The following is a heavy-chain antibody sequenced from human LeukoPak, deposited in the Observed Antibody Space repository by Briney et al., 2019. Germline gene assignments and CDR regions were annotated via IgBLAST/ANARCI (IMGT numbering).Heavy chain of an antibody. V-gene: IGHV3-74*01. D-gene: IGHD1-26*01. CDR1: GFTFSSSW. J-gene: IGHJ4*02. Sequence: GGSLRLSCAASGFTFSSSWMHWVRQAPGKGLVWVSRINNDGSTTTYADSVKGRFTISRDNAKNTLYLQMNSLRAEDTAVYYCVRDLGGRSGHWGQGTLVTVSS. CDR3: VRDLGGRSGH. CDR2: INNDGSTT.